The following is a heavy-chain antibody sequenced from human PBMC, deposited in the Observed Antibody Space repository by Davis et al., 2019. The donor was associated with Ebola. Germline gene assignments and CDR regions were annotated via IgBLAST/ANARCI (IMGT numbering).Heavy chain of an antibody. Sequence: GESLKISCKGSGYSFTSYWIGWVRQMPGKGLEWMGIIYPADSDTRYSPSFQGQVTISADKSISTPYLQWSSLKASDTAMYYCARSRAIPASYYYYGMDVWGQGTTVTVSS. CDR2: IYPADSDT. CDR1: GYSFTSYW. J-gene: IGHJ6*02. V-gene: IGHV5-51*01. D-gene: IGHD1-26*01. CDR3: ARSRAIPASYYYYGMDV.